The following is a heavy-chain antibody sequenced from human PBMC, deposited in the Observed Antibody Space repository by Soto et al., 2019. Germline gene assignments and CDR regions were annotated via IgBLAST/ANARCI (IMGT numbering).Heavy chain of an antibody. V-gene: IGHV3-21*01. CDR3: ARVKGFGDRYYYYYGMDV. D-gene: IGHD3-10*01. J-gene: IGHJ6*02. CDR1: GFTFSSYS. Sequence: PGGSLRLSCAASGFTFSSYSMNWVRQAPGKGLEWVSSISSSSSYIYYADSVKGRFTISRDNAKNSLYLQMNSLRAEDTAVYYCARVKGFGDRYYYYYGMDVWGQGTTVTVSS. CDR2: ISSSSSYI.